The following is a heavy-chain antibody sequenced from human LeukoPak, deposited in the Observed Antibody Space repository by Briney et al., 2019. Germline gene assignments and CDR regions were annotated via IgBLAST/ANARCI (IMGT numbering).Heavy chain of an antibody. V-gene: IGHV3-23*01. D-gene: IGHD6-6*01. CDR2: ISGSGGST. Sequence: GGSLRLSCGASRFTFSNYWMSWVRQAPGKGLEWVSAISGSGGSTYYADSVKGRFTISSDTSKNTLSLQMNGLRAEDTAVYYCASLSLGHYWGQGTLVTVSS. CDR1: RFTFSNYW. CDR3: ASLSLGHY. J-gene: IGHJ4*02.